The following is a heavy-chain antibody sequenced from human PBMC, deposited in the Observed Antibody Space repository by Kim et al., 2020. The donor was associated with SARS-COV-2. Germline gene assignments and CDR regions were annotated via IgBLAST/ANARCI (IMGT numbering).Heavy chain of an antibody. CDR1: GFTFSSYG. CDR3: ARDPREEWELPNWYFDL. V-gene: IGHV3-33*01. CDR2: IWYDGSNK. J-gene: IGHJ2*01. D-gene: IGHD1-26*01. Sequence: GGSLRLSCAASGFTFSSYGMHWVRQAPGKGLEWVAVIWYDGSNKYYADSVKGRFTISRDNSKNTLYLQMNSLRAEDTAVYYCARDPREEWELPNWYFDLWGRGTLVTVSS.